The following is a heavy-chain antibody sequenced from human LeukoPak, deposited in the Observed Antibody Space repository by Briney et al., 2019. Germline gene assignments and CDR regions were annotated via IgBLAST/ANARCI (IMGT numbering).Heavy chain of an antibody. D-gene: IGHD3-3*01. Sequence: NPSETLSLTCTVSGGSISSSSYYWGWIRQPPGKGLEWIGEINHSGSTNYNPSLKSRVTISVDTSKNQFSLKLSSVTAADTAVYYCARLGLDFWSGRVDYWGQGTLVTVSS. V-gene: IGHV4-39*07. CDR1: GGSISSSSYY. CDR2: INHSGST. J-gene: IGHJ4*02. CDR3: ARLGLDFWSGRVDY.